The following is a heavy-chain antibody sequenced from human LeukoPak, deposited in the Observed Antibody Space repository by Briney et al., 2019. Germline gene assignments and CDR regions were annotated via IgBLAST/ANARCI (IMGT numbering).Heavy chain of an antibody. CDR3: ARDGWQQLVWWYMDV. D-gene: IGHD6-13*01. V-gene: IGHV3-7*01. Sequence: GGSLRLSCAASGFTLSSYWMSWVRQALGKGLEWVANIKQDGSEKYYVDSVKGRFTISRDNAKNSLYLQMNSLRAEDTAVYYCARDGWQQLVWWYMDVWGKGTTVTVSS. CDR2: IKQDGSEK. CDR1: GFTLSSYW. J-gene: IGHJ6*03.